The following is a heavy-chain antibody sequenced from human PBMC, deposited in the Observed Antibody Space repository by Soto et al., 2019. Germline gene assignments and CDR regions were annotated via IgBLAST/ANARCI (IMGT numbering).Heavy chain of an antibody. Sequence: EVQLLESGGGLVQPGGSLRLSCAASGFTFSSYAMSWVRQAPGKGLEWVSLITGSGGDTYYADSVKARFTISSDISRNTLYLQMNRLRAEDTAVYYCAKAAGSSWGTEHFQHWGQGTLVTVSS. CDR2: ITGSGGDT. V-gene: IGHV3-23*01. D-gene: IGHD6-13*01. J-gene: IGHJ1*01. CDR3: AKAAGSSWGTEHFQH. CDR1: GFTFSSYA.